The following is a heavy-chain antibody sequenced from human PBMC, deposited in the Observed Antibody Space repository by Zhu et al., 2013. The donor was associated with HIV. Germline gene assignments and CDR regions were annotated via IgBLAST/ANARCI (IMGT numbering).Heavy chain of an antibody. CDR3: VRKPGVELGTT. V-gene: IGHV1-69*06. CDR2: IIPIFGTP. Sequence: QVQLVQSGAEVKKPGSSVKVSCKASGGSFSNYAINWVRQAPGQGLEWMGGIIPIFGTPNYAQKFQGRVTIIADKSTSTAYLEVSSLRSDDTAVYYCVRKPGVELGTTWGQGTLIHRLL. J-gene: IGHJ4*02. D-gene: IGHD1-7*01. CDR1: GGSFSNYA.